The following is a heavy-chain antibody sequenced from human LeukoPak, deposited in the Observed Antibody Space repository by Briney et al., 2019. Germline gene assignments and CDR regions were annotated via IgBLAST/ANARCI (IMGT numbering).Heavy chain of an antibody. D-gene: IGHD6-13*01. J-gene: IGHJ4*02. CDR1: GYSFTSYW. Sequence: KDGESLKISSKGSGYSFTSYWIGWVRQMPGKGLEWMGIIYPGDSDTNYSPSFQGHATISADKSISTAYLQWSSLKASDTAMYYCARHSPPYSSSWYQNTYYFDYWGQGTLVTVSS. V-gene: IGHV5-51*01. CDR3: ARHSPPYSSSWYQNTYYFDY. CDR2: IYPGDSDT.